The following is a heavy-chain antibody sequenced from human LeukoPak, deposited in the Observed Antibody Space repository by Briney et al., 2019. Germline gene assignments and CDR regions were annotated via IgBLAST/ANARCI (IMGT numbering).Heavy chain of an antibody. Sequence: GGSLRLSCAASGFTVRTNYMTWVRRAPGKGLEWVSATSSSDAGKYYADSVRGRFTISRDNSRNTMYLQMNSLRVEDAAVYYCAKAPVTSCRGAFCYPFDSWGQGTLVTVSS. CDR2: TSSSDAGK. J-gene: IGHJ4*02. D-gene: IGHD2-15*01. CDR1: GFTVRTNY. CDR3: AKAPVTSCRGAFCYPFDS. V-gene: IGHV3-23*01.